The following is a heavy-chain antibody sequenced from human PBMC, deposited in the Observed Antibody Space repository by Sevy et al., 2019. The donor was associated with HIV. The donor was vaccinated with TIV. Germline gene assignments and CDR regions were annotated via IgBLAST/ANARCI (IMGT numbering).Heavy chain of an antibody. CDR3: ATTKDYYDSSGYPFDY. Sequence: ASVKVSCKVSGYTLTELSMHWVRQAPGKGLEWMGSFDPEDGETIYAQNFQGSVTMTEDRSTDTAYMELSSLRSEDTAVYYCATTKDYYDSSGYPFDYWGQGTLVTVSS. J-gene: IGHJ4*02. CDR1: GYTLTELS. CDR2: FDPEDGET. D-gene: IGHD3-22*01. V-gene: IGHV1-24*01.